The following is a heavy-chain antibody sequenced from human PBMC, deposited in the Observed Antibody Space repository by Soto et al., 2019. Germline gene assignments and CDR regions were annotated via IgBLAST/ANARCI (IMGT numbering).Heavy chain of an antibody. D-gene: IGHD3-10*01. CDR2: IYYSGST. V-gene: IGHV4-30-4*01. Sequence: PSETLSLTCTVSGGSISSGDYYWSWIRQPPGKGLEWIGYIYYSGSTFYNSSLKNRVTISLDTSKIQFSLKLSSVTAADTAVYYCVRAGGDNWFDTWGQGTLVTVSS. J-gene: IGHJ5*02. CDR3: VRAGGDNWFDT. CDR1: GGSISSGDYY.